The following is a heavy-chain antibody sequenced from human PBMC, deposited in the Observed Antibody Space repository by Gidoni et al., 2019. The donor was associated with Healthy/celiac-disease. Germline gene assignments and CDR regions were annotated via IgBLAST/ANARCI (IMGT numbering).Heavy chain of an antibody. CDR2: ISGSGGST. J-gene: IGHJ4*02. Sequence: EVQLLESGGGLVQPGGSLRLSCAASGFTFSSYAMSWVRQAPGKGLEWVSAISGSGGSTYYADSVKGRFTISRDNSKNTLYLQMNSLRAEDTAVYYCAKGRWGVAAPGACFDYWGQGTLVTVSS. CDR1: GFTFSSYA. V-gene: IGHV3-23*01. CDR3: AKGRWGVAAPGACFDY. D-gene: IGHD2-15*01.